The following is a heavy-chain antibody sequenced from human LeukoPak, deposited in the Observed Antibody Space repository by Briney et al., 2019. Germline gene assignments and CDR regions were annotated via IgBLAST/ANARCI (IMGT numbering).Heavy chain of an antibody. D-gene: IGHD3-10*01. CDR1: GYTFTGYY. CDR3: ASTMVRGVIYYYYMDV. V-gene: IGHV1-2*02. CDR2: INPNSGGT. J-gene: IGHJ6*03. Sequence: GASVKVSCKASGYTFTGYYMHWVRQAPGQGLEWMGWINPNSGGTNYAQKFQGRVTMTRDTSISTAYMELSRLRSEDTAVYYCASTMVRGVIYYYYMDVWGKGTTVTVSS.